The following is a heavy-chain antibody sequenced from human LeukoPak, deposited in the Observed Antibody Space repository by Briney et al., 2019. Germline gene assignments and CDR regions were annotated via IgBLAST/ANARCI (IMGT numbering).Heavy chain of an antibody. CDR1: GGSINNYY. D-gene: IGHD3-16*01. CDR2: IHTSRST. J-gene: IGHJ4*02. Sequence: SETLSLTCTVSGGSINNYYWSWIRQPAGRGLEWIGRIHTSRSTNYNPSLKSRVTISVDNSKNQFSLKLTSVTAADTAVYYCARVSSASFGAFDYWGQGTLVTVSS. CDR3: ARVSSASFGAFDY. V-gene: IGHV4-4*07.